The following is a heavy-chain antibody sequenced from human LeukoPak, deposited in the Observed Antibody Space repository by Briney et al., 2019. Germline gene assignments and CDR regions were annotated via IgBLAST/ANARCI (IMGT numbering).Heavy chain of an antibody. D-gene: IGHD3-3*01. CDR2: INSDGSST. V-gene: IGHV3-74*01. CDR3: ARDFDPTYYDFWSGYYYNFDY. Sequence: LGGSLRLSCAASGFTFSSYWMHWVRQAPGKGLVWVSRINSDGSSTSYADSVKGRFTISRDNAKNTLYLQMNSLRAEDTAVYYCARDFDPTYYDFWSGYYYNFDYWGQGTLVTVSS. J-gene: IGHJ4*02. CDR1: GFTFSSYW.